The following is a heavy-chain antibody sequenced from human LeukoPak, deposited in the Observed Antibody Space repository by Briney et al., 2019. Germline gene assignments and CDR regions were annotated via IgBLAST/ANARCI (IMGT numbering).Heavy chain of an antibody. D-gene: IGHD6-19*01. CDR2: ISWNGGSI. CDR1: GFIFDDCA. V-gene: IGHV3-9*01. Sequence: GGSLRLSCAASGFIFDDCAMHWVRQAPGKGLEWVSGISWNGGSIGYADSVRGRFTISRDNAKNSLYLQMNSLRAEDTALYYCAKDAVLRYSSGWGYYFDYWGQGTLVTVSS. CDR3: AKDAVLRYSSGWGYYFDY. J-gene: IGHJ4*02.